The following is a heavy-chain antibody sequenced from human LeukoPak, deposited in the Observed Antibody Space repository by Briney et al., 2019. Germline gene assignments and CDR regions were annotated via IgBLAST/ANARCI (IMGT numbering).Heavy chain of an antibody. CDR2: IYYSGST. CDR3: AKEVVPADAFDI. Sequence: SETLSLTCTVSGGSISSGSHYWSWIRQPPGKGLEWIGYIYYSGSTNYNPSLKSRVTISVDTSKNHFSLKLSSVTAEDTAVYYCAKEVVPADAFDIWGQGTMVTVSS. J-gene: IGHJ3*02. V-gene: IGHV4-61*03. CDR1: GGSISSGSHY. D-gene: IGHD2-2*01.